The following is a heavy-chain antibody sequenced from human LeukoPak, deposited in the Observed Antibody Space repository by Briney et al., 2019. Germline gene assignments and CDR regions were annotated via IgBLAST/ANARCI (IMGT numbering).Heavy chain of an antibody. D-gene: IGHD5-18*01. CDR2: ANNDASRT. CDR1: GSAFSRTW. V-gene: IGHV3-74*01. J-gene: IGHJ4*02. Sequence: GGSLRLSCAASGSAFSRTWIHWVRQAPGKGLVWVSHANNDASRTTYADSVKGRFTISRDNSMNTLYLQMSSLRVEDTAMYYCVCPESGYSYGYGYWGQGTLVTVSS. CDR3: VCPESGYSYGYGY.